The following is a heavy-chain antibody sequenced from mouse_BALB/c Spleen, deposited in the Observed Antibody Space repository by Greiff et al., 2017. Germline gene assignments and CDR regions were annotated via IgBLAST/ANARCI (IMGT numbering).Heavy chain of an antibody. Sequence: DVMLVESGGGLVQPGGSRKLSCAASGFTFSSFGMHWVRQAPEKGLEWVAYISSGSSTIYYADTVKGRFTISRDNPKNTLFLQMTSLRSEDTAMYYCARDWDEYYFDYWGQGTTLTVSS. CDR3: ARDWDEYYFDY. D-gene: IGHD4-1*01. J-gene: IGHJ2*01. CDR1: GFTFSSFG. CDR2: ISSGSSTI. V-gene: IGHV5-17*02.